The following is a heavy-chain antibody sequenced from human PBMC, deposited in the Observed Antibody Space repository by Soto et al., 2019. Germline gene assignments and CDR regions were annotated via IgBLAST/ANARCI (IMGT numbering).Heavy chain of an antibody. CDR2: ISWNSGSI. V-gene: IGHV3-9*01. J-gene: IGHJ5*02. D-gene: IGHD3-10*01. Sequence: PGGSLRLSCAASGFTFDDYTMHWVRQAPGKGLEWVSGISWNSGSIGYADSVKGRFTISRDNAKNSLYLQMNSLRAEDTALYYCAKDYYYGSPWGWFDPWGQGTLVTVSS. CDR3: AKDYYYGSPWGWFDP. CDR1: GFTFDDYT.